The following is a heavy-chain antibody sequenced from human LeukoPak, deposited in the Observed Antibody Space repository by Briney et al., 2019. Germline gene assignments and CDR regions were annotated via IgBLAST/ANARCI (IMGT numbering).Heavy chain of an antibody. CDR2: IYTSGST. Sequence: PSETLSLTCTVSGGSISSYYWSWIRQPAGKGLEWIGRIYTSGSTNYNPSLKSRVTMSVDTSKNQFSLKLSSVTAADTAVYYCARDGPFGSSSDDYYYYMGVWGKGTTVTVSS. J-gene: IGHJ6*03. CDR3: ARDGPFGSSSDDYYYYMGV. CDR1: GGSISSYY. D-gene: IGHD6-6*01. V-gene: IGHV4-4*07.